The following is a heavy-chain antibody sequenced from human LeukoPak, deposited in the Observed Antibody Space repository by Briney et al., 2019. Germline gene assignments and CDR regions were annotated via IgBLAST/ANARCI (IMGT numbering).Heavy chain of an antibody. CDR1: GYTFTGYY. V-gene: IGHV1-2*02. Sequence: ASVKVSCKAAGYTFTGYYMHWGRQAPGQGLEWMGWINPNSGGTNYAQKFQGRVTMTRDTSISTAYMELSRLRSDDTAVYYCARDGSGSYYKGNAFDIWGQGTMVTVSS. D-gene: IGHD3-10*01. CDR3: ARDGSGSYYKGNAFDI. J-gene: IGHJ3*02. CDR2: INPNSGGT.